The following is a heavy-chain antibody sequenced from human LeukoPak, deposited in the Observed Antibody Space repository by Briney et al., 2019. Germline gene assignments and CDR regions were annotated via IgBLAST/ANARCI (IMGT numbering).Heavy chain of an antibody. J-gene: IGHJ4*02. CDR1: GYTFTNYA. D-gene: IGHD3-10*01. Sequence: ASVKVSCKASGYTFTNYAIHWVRQAPGQRLEWMGWINAGNGNTEYSQNLHDRVTITRDTSATTAYMELSSLRSEDTAVYYCARGSYFYGSGSFMGSDYWGQGTLVTVSS. CDR3: ARGSYFYGSGSFMGSDY. V-gene: IGHV1-3*01. CDR2: INAGNGNT.